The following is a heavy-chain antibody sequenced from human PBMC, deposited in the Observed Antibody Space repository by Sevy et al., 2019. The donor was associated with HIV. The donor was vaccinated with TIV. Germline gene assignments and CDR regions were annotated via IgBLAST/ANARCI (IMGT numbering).Heavy chain of an antibody. D-gene: IGHD4-4*01. CDR3: ARQGGNSQSRFDP. J-gene: IGHJ5*02. CDR1: GYSISSGYY. Sequence: SETLSLTCTVSGYSISSGYYWGWIRQPPGKGLGWIGSLYHSGSTYYNASLKSRVTISVDTSKNQFSLKLSSVTAADTAGYYCARQGGNSQSRFDPWGQGTLVTVSS. CDR2: LYHSGST. V-gene: IGHV4-38-2*02.